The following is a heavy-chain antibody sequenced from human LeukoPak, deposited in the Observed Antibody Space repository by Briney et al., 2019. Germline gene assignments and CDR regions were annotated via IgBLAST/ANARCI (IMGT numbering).Heavy chain of an antibody. Sequence: GGSLRLSCAASGFTFNNYWMNWVRQAPGKGLEWVASIKEDGSEKNYVDSVKGRFTISTDNAQNSLYLQMNSLRAEDTAVYYCASRPGLVAFDIWGQGTMVTVSS. CDR3: ASRPGLVAFDI. CDR2: IKEDGSEK. CDR1: GFTFNNYW. V-gene: IGHV3-7*01. J-gene: IGHJ3*02.